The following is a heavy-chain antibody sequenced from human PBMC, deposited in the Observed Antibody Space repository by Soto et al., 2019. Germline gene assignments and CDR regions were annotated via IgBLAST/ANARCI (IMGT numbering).Heavy chain of an antibody. CDR2: IYYSGST. CDR3: ATCSSTSGFYY. V-gene: IGHV4-31*03. J-gene: IGHJ4*02. CDR1: GGSISSGGYY. Sequence: PSETLSLTCTVSGGSISSGGYYWSWIRQHPGKGLEWIGYIYYSGSTYYNPSLKSRVTISVDTSKNQFSLKLSSVTAADTAVYYCATCSSTSGFYYWGQGTLVTVSS. D-gene: IGHD2-2*01.